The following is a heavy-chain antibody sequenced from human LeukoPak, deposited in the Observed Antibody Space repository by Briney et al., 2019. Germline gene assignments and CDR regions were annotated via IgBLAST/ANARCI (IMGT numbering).Heavy chain of an antibody. Sequence: ASVKVSCKASGYTFTSYYMHWVRQAPGQGLEWMGIINHSGGSTSYAQKFQGRVTMTRDMSTSTVYMELSSLRSEDKAVCYCARTWLQGWFDSWGQGTLVTVSS. CDR2: INHSGGST. V-gene: IGHV1-46*01. J-gene: IGHJ5*01. CDR1: GYTFTSYY. CDR3: ARTWLQGWFDS. D-gene: IGHD5-24*01.